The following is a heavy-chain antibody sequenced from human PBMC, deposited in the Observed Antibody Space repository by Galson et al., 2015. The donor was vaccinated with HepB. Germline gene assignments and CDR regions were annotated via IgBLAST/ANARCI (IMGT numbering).Heavy chain of an antibody. V-gene: IGHV3-49*03. CDR3: STSRYCSTTRCYNLYYGMDV. D-gene: IGHD2-2*02. CDR2: IRSNSYRKTT. Sequence: SLRLSCAASGFTFGDFLMTWFRQAPGKGLEWVGLIRSNSYRKTTEYAASVKGRFTISRDDSKSIAYLDMNSLSSGDTAIYYCSTSRYCSTTRCYNLYYGMDVWGQGTTVTVSS. CDR1: GFTFGDFL. J-gene: IGHJ6*02.